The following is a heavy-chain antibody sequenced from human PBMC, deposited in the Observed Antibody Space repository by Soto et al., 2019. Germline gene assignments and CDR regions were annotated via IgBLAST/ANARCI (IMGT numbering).Heavy chain of an antibody. J-gene: IGHJ4*02. CDR3: VRVRKLLWFGELQPDFDY. V-gene: IGHV1-8*01. D-gene: IGHD3-10*01. CDR2: MNPNSGNT. CDR1: GYTFTSYD. Sequence: ASVKVSCKASGYTFTSYDINWVRQATGQGLEWMGWMNPNSGNTEYAQKFQGRVTMTRNTSMSTAYMELSSLRSDDTAVYYCVRVRKLLWFGELQPDFDYWGQGTLVTVSS.